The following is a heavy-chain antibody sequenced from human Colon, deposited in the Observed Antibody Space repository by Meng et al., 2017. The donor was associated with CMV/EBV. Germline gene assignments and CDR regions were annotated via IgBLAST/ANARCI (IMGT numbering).Heavy chain of an antibody. CDR1: GFPVSANY. Sequence: GESLKISCAVSGFPVSANYMAWFRQAPGKGLEWVSIIYIGGTTTLYADSVRGRFSISTDHSKNTLYLQMSSLRDEDTAVYYCAREGYFRGFENWGQGTLVTVSS. V-gene: IGHV3-53*01. CDR3: AREGYFRGFEN. J-gene: IGHJ1*01. D-gene: IGHD1-1*01. CDR2: IYIGGTTT.